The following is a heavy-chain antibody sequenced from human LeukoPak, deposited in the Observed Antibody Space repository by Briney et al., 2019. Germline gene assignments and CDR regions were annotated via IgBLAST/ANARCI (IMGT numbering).Heavy chain of an antibody. V-gene: IGHV2-5*02. Sequence: SGPTLVKPTQTLTLTCTFSGFSLSTGGLGVGWIRQPPGKALEWLALIYWDDDKRYSPSLMSRLTITKDTSKNQVVLTMTNMDPVDTATYYCAHRPCSGGTCYYFDYWGQGTLVTVSS. CDR2: IYWDDDK. CDR3: AHRPCSGGTCYYFDY. D-gene: IGHD2-15*01. CDR1: GFSLSTGGLG. J-gene: IGHJ4*02.